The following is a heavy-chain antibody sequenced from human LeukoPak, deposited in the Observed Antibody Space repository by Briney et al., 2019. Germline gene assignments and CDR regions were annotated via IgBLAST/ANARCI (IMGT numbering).Heavy chain of an antibody. CDR3: ARMAGMGDAFDI. D-gene: IGHD2-8*01. CDR1: GGSISSYY. J-gene: IGHJ3*02. Sequence: PSETLSLTCTVSGGSISSYYWSWIRQPPGKGLEWIGEINHSGSTNYNPSLKSRVTISVDTSKNQFSLKLSSVTAADTAVYYCARMAGMGDAFDIWGQGTMVTVSS. V-gene: IGHV4-34*01. CDR2: INHSGST.